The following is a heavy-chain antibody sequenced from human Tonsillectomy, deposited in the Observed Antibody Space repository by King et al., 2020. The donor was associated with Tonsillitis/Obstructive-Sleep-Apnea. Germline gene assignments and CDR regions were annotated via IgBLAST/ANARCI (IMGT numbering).Heavy chain of an antibody. Sequence: VQLVQSGAEVKKPGSSVKVSCKASGGTFSSYAISWVRQAPGQGLEWMGGIIPIFGTANYAQKFQGRVTITADESTSTAYRELSSPRSEDTAVYYCARYCSSTSCYRYFDYWGQGTLVTVSS. CDR3: ARYCSSTSCYRYFDY. CDR1: GGTFSSYA. V-gene: IGHV1-69*01. J-gene: IGHJ4*02. D-gene: IGHD2-2*01. CDR2: IIPIFGTA.